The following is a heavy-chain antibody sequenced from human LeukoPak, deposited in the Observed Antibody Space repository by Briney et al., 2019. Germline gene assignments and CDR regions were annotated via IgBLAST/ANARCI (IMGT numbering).Heavy chain of an antibody. CDR3: AAKRGGYGGYDFVAGIPPDY. J-gene: IGHJ4*02. D-gene: IGHD5-12*01. CDR2: IVVGSGNT. CDR1: GFTFTSSA. Sequence: SVKVSCKASGFTFTSSAVQWVRQARGQRLEWIGWIVVGSGNTNYAQKFQERVTITRDVSTSTAYMELSSLRSEDTAVYYCAAKRGGYGGYDFVAGIPPDYWGQGTLVIVSS. V-gene: IGHV1-58*01.